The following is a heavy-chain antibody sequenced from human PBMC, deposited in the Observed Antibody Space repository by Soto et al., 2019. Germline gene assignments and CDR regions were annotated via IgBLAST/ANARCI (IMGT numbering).Heavy chain of an antibody. V-gene: IGHV1-69*06. J-gene: IGHJ3*02. Sequence: QVQLVQSGAEVKKPGSSVKVSCKASGGTFSSYAISWVRQAPGQGLEWMGGIIPIFGTANYAQKFQGRVTITADKSTRTAHMELSSLRSEDTAVYYCARFRWELRDHAFDIWGQGTMVTVSS. CDR2: IIPIFGTA. CDR1: GGTFSSYA. CDR3: ARFRWELRDHAFDI. D-gene: IGHD2-15*01.